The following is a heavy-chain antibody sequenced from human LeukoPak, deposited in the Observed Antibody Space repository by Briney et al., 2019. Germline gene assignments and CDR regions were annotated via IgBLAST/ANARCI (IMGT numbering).Heavy chain of an antibody. D-gene: IGHD3-22*01. CDR1: GYTFTNYY. V-gene: IGHV1-46*01. Sequence: ASVKVSCRASGYTFTNYYIYWVRQAPGQGLEWVGLIKPSADSTSYAQRFQGRVTMTRDMSTYTVYMELSSLRYDDTAVYYCAREASEYCDSNGYYYSLDYWGQGTLVTVSS. CDR3: AREASEYCDSNGYYYSLDY. CDR2: IKPSADST. J-gene: IGHJ4*02.